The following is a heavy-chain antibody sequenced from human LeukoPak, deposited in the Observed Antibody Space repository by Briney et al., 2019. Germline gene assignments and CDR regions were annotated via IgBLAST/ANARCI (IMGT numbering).Heavy chain of an antibody. Sequence: GGSLRLSCAASGFTFSSYEMNWVRQAPGKGLEWVSYISSSGSTIYYADSVKGRFTISRDNAKNSLYLQMNSLRAEDTAVYYCAREAYYGSVFDCWGQGTLVTVSS. CDR3: AREAYYGSVFDC. CDR1: GFTFSSYE. D-gene: IGHD3-10*01. J-gene: IGHJ4*02. CDR2: ISSSGSTI. V-gene: IGHV3-48*03.